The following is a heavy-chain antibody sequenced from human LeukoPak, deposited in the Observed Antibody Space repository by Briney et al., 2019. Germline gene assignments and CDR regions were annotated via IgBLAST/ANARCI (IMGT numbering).Heavy chain of an antibody. CDR1: GYTFTSYG. J-gene: IGHJ4*02. CDR3: ARVWMATIGGTFDY. CDR2: ISAYNGNT. Sequence: GASVKVSCKASGYTFTSYGISWVRQAPGQGLEWMGWISAYNGNTNYAQKLQGRVTMTTDASTSTAYMELRSLRSDDTAVYYCARVWMATIGGTFDYWGQGTLVTVSS. V-gene: IGHV1-18*04. D-gene: IGHD5-12*01.